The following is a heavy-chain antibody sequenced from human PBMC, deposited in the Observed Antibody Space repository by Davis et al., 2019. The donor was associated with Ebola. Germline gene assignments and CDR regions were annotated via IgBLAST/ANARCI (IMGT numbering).Heavy chain of an antibody. J-gene: IGHJ6*02. CDR2: IIPILGIA. V-gene: IGHV1-69*04. D-gene: IGHD2-15*01. CDR1: GYTFTSYG. CDR3: AREEVVVVVVAATPGGYYYYGMDV. Sequence: SVKVSCKASGYTFTSYGISWVRQAPGQGLEWMGRIIPILGIANYAQKFQGRVTITADKSTSTAYMELSSLRSEDTAVYYCAREEVVVVVVAATPGGYYYYGMDVWGQGTTVTVSS.